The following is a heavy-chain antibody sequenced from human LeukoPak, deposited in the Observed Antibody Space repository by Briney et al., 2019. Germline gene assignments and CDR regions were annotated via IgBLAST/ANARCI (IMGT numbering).Heavy chain of an antibody. CDR1: GGSISSSNW. J-gene: IGHJ4*02. CDR3: ARVSGSSFDY. D-gene: IGHD1-26*01. Sequence: SGTLSLTCAVSGGSISSSNWWSWGRQPPGKGLNWIGEIYHSEGTYYNPSVKSRVTISVDKSKNQFSVTVSSVTAADTAVYYCARVSGSSFDYWGQGTLVTVSS. CDR2: IYHSEGT. V-gene: IGHV4-4*02.